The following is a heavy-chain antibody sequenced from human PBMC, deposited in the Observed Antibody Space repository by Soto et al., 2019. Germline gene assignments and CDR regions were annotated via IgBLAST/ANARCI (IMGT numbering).Heavy chain of an antibody. Sequence: GGSLILSCAASGFTFSSYGMHWVRPAPGKGLEWVAVISYDGSNKYYADSVKGRFTISRDNSKNTLYLQMNSLRAEDTAVYYCAKHYYDSSGYQYWYFDLWGRGTLVTVSS. J-gene: IGHJ2*01. CDR3: AKHYYDSSGYQYWYFDL. V-gene: IGHV3-30*18. D-gene: IGHD3-22*01. CDR1: GFTFSSYG. CDR2: ISYDGSNK.